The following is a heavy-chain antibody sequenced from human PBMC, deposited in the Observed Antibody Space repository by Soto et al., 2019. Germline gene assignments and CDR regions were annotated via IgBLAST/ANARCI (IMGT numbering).Heavy chain of an antibody. CDR2: ISAYNGNT. D-gene: IGHD6-13*01. V-gene: IGHV1-18*01. CDR3: ARDKSSSWPYYFDY. J-gene: IGHJ4*02. Sequence: GASVKVSCKASGYTFTSYGISWVRQAPGQGLEWMGWISAYNGNTNYAQKLQGRVTTTTDTSTSTAYMELRSLRSDDTAVYYCARDKSSSWPYYFDYWGQGTLVTVSS. CDR1: GYTFTSYG.